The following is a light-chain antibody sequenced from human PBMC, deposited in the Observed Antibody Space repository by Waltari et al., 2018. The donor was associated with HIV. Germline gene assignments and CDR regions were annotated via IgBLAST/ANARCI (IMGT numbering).Light chain of an antibody. CDR2: SNN. V-gene: IGLV1-44*01. CDR1: SSNIGSNP. J-gene: IGLJ2*01. CDR3: AAWDDSLNGPV. Sequence: QSVLTQPPSASGTPGPGVTISCSGSSSNIGSNPVNWYQQLPGTAPKLLIYSNNQRPSGVPDRFSGSKSGTSASLAISGLQSEDEADYYCAAWDDSLNGPVFGGGTKLTVL.